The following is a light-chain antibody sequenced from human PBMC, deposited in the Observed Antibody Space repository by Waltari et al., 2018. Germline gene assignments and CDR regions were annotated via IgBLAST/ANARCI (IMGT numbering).Light chain of an antibody. Sequence: EIVLTQSPATLSLSPGERATLSCRASQSVSSYLAWYQQKPGQAPRLLISDASNRATGIPARFSGRGSGTDFTLTISSLEPEDFAVYYCQQRSNWPPLYTFGQGTKLEIK. J-gene: IGKJ2*01. CDR3: QQRSNWPPLYT. CDR1: QSVSSY. CDR2: DAS. V-gene: IGKV3-11*01.